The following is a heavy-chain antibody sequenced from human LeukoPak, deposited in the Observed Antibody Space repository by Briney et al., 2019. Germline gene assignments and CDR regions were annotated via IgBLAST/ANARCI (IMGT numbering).Heavy chain of an antibody. J-gene: IGHJ4*02. Sequence: GGSLRLSCSASGFIFSTYNMIWVRQAPRKGLEWVSAISPSSGYKYYEDSVKGRFTISRDSAKNSLYLLMDNLRVEDTALYYCAREGPHCSSTSCYLDSWGQGVLVTVSS. D-gene: IGHD2-2*01. CDR3: AREGPHCSSTSCYLDS. V-gene: IGHV3-21*01. CDR1: GFIFSTYN. CDR2: ISPSSGYK.